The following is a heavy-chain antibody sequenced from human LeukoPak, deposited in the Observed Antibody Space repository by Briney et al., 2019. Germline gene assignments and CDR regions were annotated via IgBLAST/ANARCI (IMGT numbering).Heavy chain of an antibody. V-gene: IGHV4-34*01. CDR3: ARDQRYYGSGSYDAFDI. J-gene: IGHJ3*02. CDR2: INHSGST. Sequence: SETLSLTCAVYGGSFSGYYWSWIRQPPGKGLEWIGEINHSGSTNYNPSLKSRVTISVDTSKNQFSLKLSSVTAADTAVYYCARDQRYYGSGSYDAFDIWGQGTMVTVSS. D-gene: IGHD3-10*01. CDR1: GGSFSGYY.